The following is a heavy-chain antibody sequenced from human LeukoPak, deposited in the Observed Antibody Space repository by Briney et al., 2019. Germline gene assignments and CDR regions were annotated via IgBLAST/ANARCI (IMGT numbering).Heavy chain of an antibody. CDR3: ARHPTESSSVEDY. D-gene: IGHD6-13*01. Sequence: SETLSLTFTGSGGSISSSSYYWGWIRQPPGKGLERIGSIYYSGSTYYNPSLKSRVTISVDTSKNQFSLKLSSVTAADTAVYYCARHPTESSSVEDYWGQGTLVTVSS. CDR2: IYYSGST. J-gene: IGHJ4*02. CDR1: GGSISSSSYY. V-gene: IGHV4-39*07.